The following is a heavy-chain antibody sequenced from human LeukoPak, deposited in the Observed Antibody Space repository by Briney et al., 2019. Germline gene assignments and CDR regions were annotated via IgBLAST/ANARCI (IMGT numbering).Heavy chain of an antibody. Sequence: GGSLRLSCAASGFTFDDYAMHWVRQAPGKGLEGVSGISWNSGSIGYADSVKGRFTISRDNAKNSLYLQMNSLRAEDMGLYYCAKDGRPFDLWGRGTLVTVSS. CDR3: AKDGRPFDL. CDR1: GFTFDDYA. CDR2: ISWNSGSI. V-gene: IGHV3-9*03. J-gene: IGHJ2*01.